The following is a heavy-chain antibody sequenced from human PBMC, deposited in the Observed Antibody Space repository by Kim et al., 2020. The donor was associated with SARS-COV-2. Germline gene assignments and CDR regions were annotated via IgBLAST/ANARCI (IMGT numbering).Heavy chain of an antibody. J-gene: IGHJ5*02. Sequence: ASVKVSCKASGYTFTSYGISWVRQAPGQGLEWMGWISAYNGNTNYAQKLQGRVTMTTDTSTSTAYMELRSLRSDDTAVYYCARGKYCSSTSCYTRIVWFDPWGQGTLVTVSS. CDR2: ISAYNGNT. CDR3: ARGKYCSSTSCYTRIVWFDP. CDR1: GYTFTSYG. D-gene: IGHD2-2*02. V-gene: IGHV1-18*01.